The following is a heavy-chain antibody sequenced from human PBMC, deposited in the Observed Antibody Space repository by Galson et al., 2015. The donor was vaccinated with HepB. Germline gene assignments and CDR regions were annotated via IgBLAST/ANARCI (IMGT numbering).Heavy chain of an antibody. CDR3: ARTWTDRLGATDY. D-gene: IGHD1-26*01. J-gene: IGHJ4*02. Sequence: QSGAEVKKPGESLKISCKGSGYSFSTYWIGWVRQMPGKGLEWMGIIFPADSDTRYSPSFQGQVTISADKSISTAYLQWSSLKASDTAMYFCARTWTDRLGATDYWGQGTLVTVSS. CDR1: GYSFSTYW. V-gene: IGHV5-51*01. CDR2: IFPADSDT.